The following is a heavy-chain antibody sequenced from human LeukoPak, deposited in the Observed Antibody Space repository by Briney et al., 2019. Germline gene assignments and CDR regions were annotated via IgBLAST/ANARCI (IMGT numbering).Heavy chain of an antibody. Sequence: GGSLRLSCAASGFTFSSYSMNWVRQAPGKGLEWVSYISSSGSTIYYADSVKGRFTISRDNAKNSLYLQMNSLRAEDTAVYYCARDPVYYDSSGFDYWGQGTLVTVSS. J-gene: IGHJ4*02. V-gene: IGHV3-48*01. D-gene: IGHD3-22*01. CDR1: GFTFSSYS. CDR2: ISSSGSTI. CDR3: ARDPVYYDSSGFDY.